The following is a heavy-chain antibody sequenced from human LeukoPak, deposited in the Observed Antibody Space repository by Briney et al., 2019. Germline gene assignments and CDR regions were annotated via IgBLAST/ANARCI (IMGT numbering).Heavy chain of an antibody. Sequence: PGGSLRLSCAASGFFVSNAWMTWVRQAPGKGLEWVGRIRSKTDGGTTDYDAPVKGRFTISRDDSNNTLYLQMSSLKTEDTAVYYCTTGIRGDWGQGTLVTVSS. V-gene: IGHV3-15*01. J-gene: IGHJ4*02. CDR1: GFFVSNAW. D-gene: IGHD2/OR15-2a*01. CDR3: TTGIRGD. CDR2: IRSKTDGGTT.